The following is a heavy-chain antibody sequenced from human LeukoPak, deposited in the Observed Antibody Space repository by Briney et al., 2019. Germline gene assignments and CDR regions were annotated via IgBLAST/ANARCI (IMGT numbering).Heavy chain of an antibody. CDR2: ISYDGSNK. D-gene: IGHD3-3*01. V-gene: IGHV3-30*18. CDR1: GFTFSSYG. Sequence: GGSLRLSCAASGFTFSSYGMHWVRQAPGKGLEWVAVISYDGSNKYYADSVKGRFTISRDNSKNTLYLQMNSLRAEDTAVYYCAKSIHHYDFWSGYLGYWGQGTLVTVSS. J-gene: IGHJ4*02. CDR3: AKSIHHYDFWSGYLGY.